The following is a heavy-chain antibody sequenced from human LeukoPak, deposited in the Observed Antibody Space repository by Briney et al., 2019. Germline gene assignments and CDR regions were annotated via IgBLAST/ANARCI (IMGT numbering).Heavy chain of an antibody. D-gene: IGHD3-10*01. J-gene: IGHJ4*02. CDR3: ARERRSGSYYEFYFDY. Sequence: GGSLRLSCVASGFSFSSYSMNWVRQAPGKGLEWVSSISFSGNYIYYADSVRGRITLSRDNAKNSLFLQMNSLRAEDTAVYYCARERRSGSYYEFYFDYWGQGTLVTVSS. V-gene: IGHV3-21*04. CDR1: GFSFSSYS. CDR2: ISFSGNYI.